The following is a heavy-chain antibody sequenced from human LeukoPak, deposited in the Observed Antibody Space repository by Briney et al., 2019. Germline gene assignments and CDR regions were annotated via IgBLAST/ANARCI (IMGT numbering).Heavy chain of an antibody. D-gene: IGHD6-13*01. CDR3: ARHLIAAAGISSPLDY. CDR1: GYSFVKFW. J-gene: IGHJ4*02. Sequence: GESLKISCVGHGYSFVKFWIAWVRPMPGKGLDFMGIIYPDDPEPKYSPSFRGQVTVSVDRSINTAYLEWRSLRASDTAMYYCARHLIAAAGISSPLDYWGQGTLVTVSS. CDR2: IYPDDPEP. V-gene: IGHV5-51*01.